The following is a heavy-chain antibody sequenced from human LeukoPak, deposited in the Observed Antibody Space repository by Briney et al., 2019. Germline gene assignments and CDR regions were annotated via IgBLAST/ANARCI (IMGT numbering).Heavy chain of an antibody. Sequence: SQSLSLTCTVSGDSVSNDKYCWGWIRQPPGKGLEWIGSIYYSGSTNYNPSLKSRVTISVDTSKNQFSLKLSSVTAADTAVYYCAKGGDGYNPVNWFDPWGQGTLVTVSS. V-gene: IGHV4-39*07. CDR2: IYYSGST. CDR3: AKGGDGYNPVNWFDP. J-gene: IGHJ5*02. CDR1: GDSVSNDKYC. D-gene: IGHD5-24*01.